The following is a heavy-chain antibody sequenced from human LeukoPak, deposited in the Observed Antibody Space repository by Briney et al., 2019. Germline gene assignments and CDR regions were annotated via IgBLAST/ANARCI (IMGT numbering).Heavy chain of an antibody. CDR1: GFTFDDYA. CDR2: ISWNSGSI. CDR3: ARAKRGYSYGYDY. J-gene: IGHJ4*02. V-gene: IGHV3-9*01. D-gene: IGHD5-18*01. Sequence: GGSLRLSCAASGFTFDDYAMHWVRQAPGKGLEWVSGISWNSGSIGYADSVKGRFTISRDNAKNSLYLQMNSLRAEDTAVCYCARAKRGYSYGYDYWGQGTLVTVSS.